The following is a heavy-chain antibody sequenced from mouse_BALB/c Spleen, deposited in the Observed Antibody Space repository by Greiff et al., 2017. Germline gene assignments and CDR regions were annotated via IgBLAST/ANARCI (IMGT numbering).Heavy chain of an antibody. CDR1: GFNIKDTY. CDR3: ASSDYYGSSY. Sequence: VQLKESGAELVKPGASVKLSCTASGFNIKDTYMHWVKQRPEQGLEWIGRIDPANGNTKYDPKFQGKATITADTSSNTAYLQLSSLTSEDTAVYYCASSDYYGSSYWGQGTTLAVSS. J-gene: IGHJ2*01. D-gene: IGHD1-1*01. V-gene: IGHV14-3*02. CDR2: IDPANGNT.